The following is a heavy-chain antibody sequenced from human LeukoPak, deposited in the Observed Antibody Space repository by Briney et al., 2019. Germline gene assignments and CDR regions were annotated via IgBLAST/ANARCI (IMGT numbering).Heavy chain of an antibody. D-gene: IGHD1-14*01. V-gene: IGHV3-23*01. CDR1: GFTFSSYG. CDR2: ISGSGGST. CDR3: AKAPSEGIEEPFDY. J-gene: IGHJ4*02. Sequence: GGSLRLSGAATGFTFSSYGMSWVRQAPGKGLESVSAISGSGGSTYYADSVKGRFPISRDNSKNMLYLQMNSLRAEDTAVYYCAKAPSEGIEEPFDYWGQGTLVTVSS.